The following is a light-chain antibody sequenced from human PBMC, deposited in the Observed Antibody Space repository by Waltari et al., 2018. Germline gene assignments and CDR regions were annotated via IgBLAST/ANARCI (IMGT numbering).Light chain of an antibody. V-gene: IGKV1-5*03. Sequence: DIRMTQSPSTLSASAGDRVIISCRASQSISKWLAWYQQKPGKAPKLLLYAASTLQSGVPSRFSGTGSGTDFTLTISSLQPDDFATYYCQQYNSYSLLTFGGGTKVEIK. CDR3: QQYNSYSLLT. CDR1: QSISKW. J-gene: IGKJ4*01. CDR2: AAS.